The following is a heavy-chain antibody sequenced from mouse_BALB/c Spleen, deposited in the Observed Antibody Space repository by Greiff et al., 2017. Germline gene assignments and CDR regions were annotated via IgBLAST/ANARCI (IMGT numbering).Heavy chain of an antibody. CDR1: GFTFSSYA. D-gene: IGHD3-1*01. V-gene: IGHV5-6-5*01. J-gene: IGHJ2*01. CDR3: ARGGLPHFDY. CDR2: ISSGGST. Sequence: EVHLVESGGGLVKPGGSLKLSCAASGFTFSSYAMSWVRQTPEKRLEWVASISSGGSTYYPDSVKGRFTISRDNARNILYLQMSSLRSEDTAMYYCARGGLPHFDYWGQGTTLTVSS.